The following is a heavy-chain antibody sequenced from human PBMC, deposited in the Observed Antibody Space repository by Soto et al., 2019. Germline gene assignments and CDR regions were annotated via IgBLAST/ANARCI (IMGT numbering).Heavy chain of an antibody. Sequence: SETLSLTCTVSGGSISTSGHYWGWIRQPPGKGLECIGNIYYTGSTYYNPSLKSRVTISVDTSKNQLSLKLSSVTAADTAVYFCARQPTNLADYFDYWGQGTPVTVSS. CDR3: ARQPTNLADYFDY. CDR2: IYYTGST. CDR1: GGSISTSGHY. J-gene: IGHJ4*02. V-gene: IGHV4-39*01. D-gene: IGHD5-12*01.